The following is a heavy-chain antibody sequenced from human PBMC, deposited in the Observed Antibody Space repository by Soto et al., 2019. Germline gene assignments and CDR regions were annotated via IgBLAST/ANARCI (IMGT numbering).Heavy chain of an antibody. Sequence: LSLTCAVYGGSFSGYYWSWIRQPPGKGLEWSGEINHSGSTNYNPSLKSRVTISVDTSENQFSLKLSSVTAADTAVYYCAYYDSSGYYVVWGQGTLVTVSS. J-gene: IGHJ4*02. CDR1: GGSFSGYY. V-gene: IGHV4-34*01. CDR2: INHSGST. CDR3: AYYDSSGYYVV. D-gene: IGHD3-22*01.